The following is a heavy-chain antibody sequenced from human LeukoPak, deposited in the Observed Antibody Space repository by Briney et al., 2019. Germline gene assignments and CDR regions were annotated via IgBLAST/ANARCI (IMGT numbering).Heavy chain of an antibody. CDR3: ARDRSYSGSSGWLDP. V-gene: IGHV3-30-3*01. CDR2: ISVDGSTE. CDR1: GFAFNSYT. J-gene: IGHJ5*02. Sequence: AGSLRLSCAASGFAFNSYTMHWVRQAPGKGREWVAGISVDGSTEYYADSMKGRITISRDNSKNTLYLQMRSLTVEDTAVYYCARDRSYSGSSGWLDPWPQETLLSVPS. D-gene: IGHD1-26*01.